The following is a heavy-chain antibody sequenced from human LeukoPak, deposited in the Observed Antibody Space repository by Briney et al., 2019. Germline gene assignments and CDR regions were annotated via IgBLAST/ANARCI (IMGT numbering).Heavy chain of an antibody. CDR3: ARDRGDSLVGADFDT. CDR2: IYSGGST. J-gene: IGHJ4*02. Sequence: PGGSLRLSCAASGFTVSSNYMSWVRQAPGKGLEWVSVIYSGGSTYYADSVKGRFTISRDNAKNSIFLQMNNLRVEDTAVYYCARDRGDSLVGADFDTWGQGILVTVSS. CDR1: GFTVSSNY. V-gene: IGHV3-53*01. D-gene: IGHD1-26*01.